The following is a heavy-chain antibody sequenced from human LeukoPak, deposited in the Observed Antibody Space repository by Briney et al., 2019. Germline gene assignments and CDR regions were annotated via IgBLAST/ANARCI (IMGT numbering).Heavy chain of an antibody. D-gene: IGHD3-22*01. CDR2: INPNSGGT. CDR3: ARDPYYYDSSGYYFPTNWFDP. CDR1: GYTFTGYY. Sequence: ASVKVSCKASGYTFTGYYMHWVRQAPGQGLEWMGWINPNSGGTNYAQKFQGRVTMTRDTSISTAYMELSRLRSDDTAVYYCARDPYYYDSSGYYFPTNWFDPWGQGTLVTVSS. J-gene: IGHJ5*02. V-gene: IGHV1-2*02.